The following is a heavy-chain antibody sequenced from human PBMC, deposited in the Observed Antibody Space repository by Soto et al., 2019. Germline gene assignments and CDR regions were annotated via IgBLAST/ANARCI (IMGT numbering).Heavy chain of an antibody. J-gene: IGHJ5*01. CDR2: IYHIGSP. Sequence: SETQSLTCTVSGRPVSSGGYYWTWIRQFPGKGLEWIGYIYHIGSPSYNPSLKSRLSMSLDASKNQFSLNLTSVTAADTAIYYCVRDRALDSSGHWFDSWGQGTLVTVSS. CDR1: GRPVSSGGYY. D-gene: IGHD6-19*01. CDR3: VRDRALDSSGHWFDS. V-gene: IGHV4-31*03.